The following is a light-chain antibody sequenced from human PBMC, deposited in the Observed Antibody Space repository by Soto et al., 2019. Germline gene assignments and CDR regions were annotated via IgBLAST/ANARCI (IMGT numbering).Light chain of an antibody. CDR2: AAS. CDR3: QQSYSTPQT. J-gene: IGKJ1*01. V-gene: IGKV1-39*01. Sequence: DIQMTQSPSTLSASVGDRVTITCRASQSLNSWVAWYQQKPGKAPKLLIYAASSLQSGVPSRFSGSGSGTDFTLTISSLQPEDFATYYCQQSYSTPQTFGQGTKVDIK. CDR1: QSLNSW.